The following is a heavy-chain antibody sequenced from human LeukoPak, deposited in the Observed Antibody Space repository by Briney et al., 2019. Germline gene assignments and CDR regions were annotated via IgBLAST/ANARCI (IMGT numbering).Heavy chain of an antibody. CDR3: ARQQPDYDFWSGCGAFDI. V-gene: IGHV3-23*01. J-gene: IGHJ3*02. CDR2: ISGSGGST. Sequence: GGSLRLSCAASGFTFSSYAMSWVRQAPGKGLEWVSAISGSGGSTYYADSVKGRFTISRHNSKNTLYLQMNSLRAEDTAVYYCARQQPDYDFWSGCGAFDIWGQGTMVTVSS. CDR1: GFTFSSYA. D-gene: IGHD3-3*01.